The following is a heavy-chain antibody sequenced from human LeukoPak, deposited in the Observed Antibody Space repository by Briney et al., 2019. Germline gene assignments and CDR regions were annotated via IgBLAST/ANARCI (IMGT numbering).Heavy chain of an antibody. CDR1: GFSLSGYW. D-gene: IGHD2-8*02. V-gene: IGHV3-74*03. CDR3: TTAQAGRSGLRDV. Sequence: PGASLRVSCAASGFSLSGYWMHWVRQAPGKGLVWVSRISADGGGTTYAETVKGRFTISRDTATSTVYMEMNSLRDEDAAVYHCTTAQAGRSGLRDVGGRGTTVTVSS. CDR2: ISADGGGT. J-gene: IGHJ6*01.